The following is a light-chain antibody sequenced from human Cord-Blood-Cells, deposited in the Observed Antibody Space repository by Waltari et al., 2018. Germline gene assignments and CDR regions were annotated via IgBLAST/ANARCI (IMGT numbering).Light chain of an antibody. CDR2: DVS. Sequence: QSALTQPASVSGSPGQSITISCTGTSSDVGGYNHVPWYQQPPGKAPKLMIYDVSNRPSGVSNRFSGSKSGNTASLTISGLQAEDEADYYCSSYTSSSTYVFGTGTKVTVL. CDR3: SSYTSSSTYV. J-gene: IGLJ1*01. V-gene: IGLV2-14*01. CDR1: SSDVGGYNH.